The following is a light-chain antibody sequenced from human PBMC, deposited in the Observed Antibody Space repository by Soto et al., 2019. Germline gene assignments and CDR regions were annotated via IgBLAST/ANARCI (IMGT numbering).Light chain of an antibody. V-gene: IGKV3-11*01. CDR3: QQYYSFPRT. Sequence: IVLTQSPASLSLYPGEKATLSCRASQDISTYLAWYQQRPGQAPRLFIYDTFNRASGAPDRFSGSGSGTDFTLTISCLQSEDFATYYCQQYYSFPRTFGGGTKVDIK. CDR2: DTF. J-gene: IGKJ4*01. CDR1: QDISTY.